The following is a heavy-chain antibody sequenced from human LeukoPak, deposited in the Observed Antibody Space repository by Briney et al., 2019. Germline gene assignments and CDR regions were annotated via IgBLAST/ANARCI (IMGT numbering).Heavy chain of an antibody. CDR3: ARTTEAHSWRTRYYDYYMDV. D-gene: IGHD6-13*01. Sequence: SSQTLSLACTVSGGSISSGSYYWSWIRQPAGKGLEWIGRIYTSGSTNYNPSLKSRVTISVDTSKNQFSLKLSSVTAADTAVYYCARTTEAHSWRTRYYDYYMDVWGKGTTVTVSS. J-gene: IGHJ6*03. CDR1: GGSISSGSYY. CDR2: IYTSGST. V-gene: IGHV4-61*02.